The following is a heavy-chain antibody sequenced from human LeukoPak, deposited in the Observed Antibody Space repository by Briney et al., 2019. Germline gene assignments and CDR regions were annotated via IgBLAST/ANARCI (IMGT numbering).Heavy chain of an antibody. Sequence: SETLSLTCTVSGGSISSSSYYWGWIRRPPGKGLEWIGSIYYSGSTNYNPSLKSRVTISVDTSKNQFSLKLTSVTASDTAVYYCARLPDPWGQGTLVTVSS. J-gene: IGHJ5*02. CDR3: ARLPDP. V-gene: IGHV4-39*07. CDR1: GGSISSSSYY. CDR2: IYYSGST.